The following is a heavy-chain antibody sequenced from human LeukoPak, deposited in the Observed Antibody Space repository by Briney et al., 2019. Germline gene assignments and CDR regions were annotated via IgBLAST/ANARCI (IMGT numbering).Heavy chain of an antibody. CDR1: GGSISSSSYY. D-gene: IGHD3-3*01. J-gene: IGHJ4*02. CDR2: IYYSGST. CDR3: ARDWGYYDFWSGFAYYFDY. Sequence: SETLSLTCTVSGGSISSSSYYWGWIRQPPGKGLEWIGSIYYSGSTYYNPSLKSRVTISVDTSKNQFSLKLSSVTAADTAVYYCARDWGYYDFWSGFAYYFDYWAREPWSPSPQ. V-gene: IGHV4-39*07.